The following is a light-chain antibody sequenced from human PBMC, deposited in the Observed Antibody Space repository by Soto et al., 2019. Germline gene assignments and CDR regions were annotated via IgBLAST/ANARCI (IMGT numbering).Light chain of an antibody. CDR2: AAA. CDR3: QKYNSVPS. CDR1: QGIRNY. V-gene: IGKV1-27*01. Sequence: DIQMTQSPSSLSASVGDRVTISCRASQGIRNYVAWYQQRPGKVPKLLIYAAATLPSGVPARFSCSGSGTDVTLTISSLPTEDVATYDGQKYNSVPSVGGGTKVEIK. J-gene: IGKJ4*01.